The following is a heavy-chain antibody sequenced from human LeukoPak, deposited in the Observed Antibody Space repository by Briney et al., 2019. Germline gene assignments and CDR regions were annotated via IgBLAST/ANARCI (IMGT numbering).Heavy chain of an antibody. Sequence: GESLRLSCAASGFSFSSYGMNWVRQAPGKGLEWVSYISSSGNTIYYADSVKGRFTISRGNAKNSLYLQMNSLRAEDTAVYYCASISPVCCSTTACFGGFFDYWGQGTLVTVSS. CDR3: ASISPVCCSTTACFGGFFDY. CDR2: ISSSGNTI. D-gene: IGHD2-2*01. CDR1: GFSFSSYG. V-gene: IGHV3-48*03. J-gene: IGHJ4*02.